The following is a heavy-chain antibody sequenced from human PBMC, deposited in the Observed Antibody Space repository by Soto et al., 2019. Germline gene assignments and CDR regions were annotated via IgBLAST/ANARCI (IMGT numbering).Heavy chain of an antibody. CDR2: MYAGGDT. V-gene: IGHV3-53*01. Sequence: GGSLRLSCGASGLSVSDNYMGWVRQAPGRGLEWVSVMYAGGDTHYADSVKGRFTISRDKSENTLYLQMNSLRDEDTGVYFCVSRIPSWVFDYWGLGTLVTV. J-gene: IGHJ4*01. D-gene: IGHD2-21*01. CDR1: GLSVSDNY. CDR3: VSRIPSWVFDY.